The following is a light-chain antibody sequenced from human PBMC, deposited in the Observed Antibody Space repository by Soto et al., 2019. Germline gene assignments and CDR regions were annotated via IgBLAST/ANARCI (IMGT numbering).Light chain of an antibody. Sequence: EIVMTQSPATLSVSPGERATLSCRASQNILSNLAWYQQKPGQAPRLLIYGASTRATGIPARFSGSGSGTEFTLTISSLQSEDFEIYYCQQRSNWPPTWTFGQGTKVDI. V-gene: IGKV3-15*01. CDR2: GAS. CDR3: QQRSNWPPTWT. CDR1: QNILSN. J-gene: IGKJ1*01.